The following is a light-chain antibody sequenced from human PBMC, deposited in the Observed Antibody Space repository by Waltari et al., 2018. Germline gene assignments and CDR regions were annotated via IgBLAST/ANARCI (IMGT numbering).Light chain of an antibody. CDR3: QQTYSALCCT. CDR2: AAS. CDR1: QSISVF. J-gene: IGKJ2*02. V-gene: IGKV1-39*01. Sequence: DIQMTQSPSSLSASVGDRVTITCRASQSISVFLNWYQQRPAKAPTVLIYAASTLQRGVPSRFSGSGSGTDFTLTIFSLQPEDFATYFCQQTYSALCCTFGQGTKLEIK.